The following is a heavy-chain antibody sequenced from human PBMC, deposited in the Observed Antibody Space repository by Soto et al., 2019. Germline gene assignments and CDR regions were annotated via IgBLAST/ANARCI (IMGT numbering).Heavy chain of an antibody. D-gene: IGHD3-10*01. CDR2: IIPTFGTA. J-gene: IGHJ4*02. Sequence: QVQLVQSGAEVKKPGSSVKVSCKASGGTFSSYAISWVRQAPGQGLEWMGGIIPTFGTANYAQKFQGRVTITADESTGTASMELFSLRPEDTAVYYCASHMVRVADRFDYWGQVTLVTVSS. CDR3: ASHMVRVADRFDY. CDR1: GGTFSSYA. V-gene: IGHV1-69*01.